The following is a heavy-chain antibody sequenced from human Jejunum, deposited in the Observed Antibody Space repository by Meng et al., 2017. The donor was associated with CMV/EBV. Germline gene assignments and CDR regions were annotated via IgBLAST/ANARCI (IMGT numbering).Heavy chain of an antibody. CDR2: VNPNSGKT. J-gene: IGHJ4*02. CDR1: TTYD. V-gene: IGHV1-8*03. D-gene: IGHD3-22*01. Sequence: TTYDINWVRQAAGQGLEWMGWVNPNSGKTGYAQKFQGRVTITRNSSISTAYMELSSLTSEDTAVYYCARGVPTYYYDSSAFYFDTWGQGTLVTVSS. CDR3: ARGVPTYYYDSSAFYFDT.